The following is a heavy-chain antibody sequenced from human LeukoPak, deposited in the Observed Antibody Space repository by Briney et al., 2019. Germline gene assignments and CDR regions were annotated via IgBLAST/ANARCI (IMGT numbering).Heavy chain of an antibody. Sequence: XETLSLTCTVSGGSISSSSYYWGWIRQPPGKGLEWIGSIYSSGSTYYNSSLKSRVTISIDTSKNQVSLKMSSVTAADTAVYYCAKSGGYGLIDYWGQGTLVTVSS. CDR1: GGSISSSSYY. CDR3: AKSGGYGLIDY. J-gene: IGHJ4*01. V-gene: IGHV4-39*01. D-gene: IGHD6-25*01. CDR2: IYSSGST.